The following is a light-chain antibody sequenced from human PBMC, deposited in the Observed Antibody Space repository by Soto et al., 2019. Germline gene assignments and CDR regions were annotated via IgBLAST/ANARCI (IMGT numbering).Light chain of an antibody. J-gene: IGKJ3*01. V-gene: IGKV1-5*03. CDR3: QQSRC. CDR2: KTS. CDR1: PSISSW. Sequence: DILMTQSPSTLSASVGDRVTITCRSSPSISSWLAWYQQKPGKAPKLLIYKTSTLKSGVPSRFSGSGSGTEFTLTIISLQADDFATYYWQQSRCFGPGTKVDIK.